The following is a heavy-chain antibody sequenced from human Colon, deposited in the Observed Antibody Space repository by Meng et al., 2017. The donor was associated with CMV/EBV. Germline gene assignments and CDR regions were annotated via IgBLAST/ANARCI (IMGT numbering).Heavy chain of an antibody. CDR3: ARDELRGYMAFDP. D-gene: IGHD1-1*01. Sequence: SETLSLTCTVSGGSISSGGYYWSWIRQHPGKGLEWIGYIYYSGSTHYNPSLKSRVTISVDTSKNQFSLKLSSVTAADTAVYYCARDELRGYMAFDPWGQGTLVTVSS. V-gene: IGHV4-31*03. CDR1: GGSISSGGYY. CDR2: IYYSGST. J-gene: IGHJ5*02.